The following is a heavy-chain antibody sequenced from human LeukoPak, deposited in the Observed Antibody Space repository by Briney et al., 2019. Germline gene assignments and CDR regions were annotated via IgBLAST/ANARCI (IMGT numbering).Heavy chain of an antibody. CDR1: GGSISSSSYY. Sequence: PSETLSLTCTASGGSISSSSYYWGWIRQPPGEGLEWIGSIYYSGSTYYNPSLKSRVTISVDTPKNQFSLKLSSVTAADTAVYYCARHTTLSIAAQFDYWGQGTLVTVSS. D-gene: IGHD6-6*01. V-gene: IGHV4-39*01. CDR3: ARHTTLSIAAQFDY. CDR2: IYYSGST. J-gene: IGHJ4*02.